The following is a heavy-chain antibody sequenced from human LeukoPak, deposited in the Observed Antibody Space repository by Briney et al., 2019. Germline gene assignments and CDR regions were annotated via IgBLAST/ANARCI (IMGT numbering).Heavy chain of an antibody. CDR1: GGSFSGYY. D-gene: IGHD6-19*01. V-gene: IGHV4-34*01. CDR2: INHSGST. J-gene: IGHJ4*02. CDR3: ARGKNSGWYDY. Sequence: SETLSLTCAVYGGSFSGYYWSWIRQPPGKGLEWIGEINHSGSTNYNPSLKSRVTISVDTSKNQFSLELSSVTAADTAVYYCARGKNSGWYDYWGQGTLVTVSS.